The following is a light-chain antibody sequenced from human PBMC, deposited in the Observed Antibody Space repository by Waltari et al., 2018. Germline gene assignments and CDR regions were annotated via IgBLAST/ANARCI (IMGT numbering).Light chain of an antibody. CDR1: DVRSHY. Sequence: SSDLTQGPAVSVALGQTVRITCQGDDVRSHYASWYQQRPGQAPILVMYDRGQRPAGISDRFSGSISGDTAYLTITGVRAEDEADYYCNSRTRSAFEWVFGGGTKLTVL. J-gene: IGLJ3*02. CDR2: DRG. CDR3: NSRTRSAFEWV. V-gene: IGLV3-19*01.